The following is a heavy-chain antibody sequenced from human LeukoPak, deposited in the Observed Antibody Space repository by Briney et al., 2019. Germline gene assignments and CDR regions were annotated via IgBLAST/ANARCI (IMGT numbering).Heavy chain of an antibody. J-gene: IGHJ4*02. D-gene: IGHD1-26*01. CDR3: ARGGAPDN. CDR2: INQDGGKK. CDR1: GFNFSSYW. V-gene: IGHV3-7*01. Sequence: PGGSLRLSCAASGFNFSSYWMSWVRQAPGKGLEWVANINQDGGKKYYVDSVRGRFAISRDNAENSVYLQMNSLRAGDTALYYCARGGAPDNWGQGTLVTVSS.